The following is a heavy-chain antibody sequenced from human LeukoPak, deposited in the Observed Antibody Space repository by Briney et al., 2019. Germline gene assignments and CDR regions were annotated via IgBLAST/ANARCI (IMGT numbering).Heavy chain of an antibody. CDR2: IYTSGST. J-gene: IGHJ6*03. CDR3: ARDYKQQRYYYYYYMDV. D-gene: IGHD6-13*01. CDR1: GGSISSYY. V-gene: IGHV4-4*07. Sequence: ASETLSLTCTVSGGSISSYYWSWIRQPAGKGLKWIGRIYTSGSTNYNPSLKSRVTMSVDTSKNQFSLKLSSVTAADTAVYYCARDYKQQRYYYYYYMDVWGKGTTVTVSS.